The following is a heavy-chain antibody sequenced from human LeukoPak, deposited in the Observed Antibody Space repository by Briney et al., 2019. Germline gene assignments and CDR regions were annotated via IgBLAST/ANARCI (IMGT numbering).Heavy chain of an antibody. J-gene: IGHJ4*02. CDR1: GFTFSSYS. V-gene: IGHV3-48*01. CDR2: ISAGGTPV. Sequence: GGSLRLSCAASGFTFSSYSMNWVRLAPGKGLEWISYISAGGTPVYYADSVEGRFTVSRDNEKNSLYLQVNSLRADDTAVYYCARDFRSSSWYIGDYWGQGAQVTVSP. D-gene: IGHD6-13*01. CDR3: ARDFRSSSWYIGDY.